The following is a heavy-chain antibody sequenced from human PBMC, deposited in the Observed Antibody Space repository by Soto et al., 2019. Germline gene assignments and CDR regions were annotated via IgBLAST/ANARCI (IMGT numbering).Heavy chain of an antibody. Sequence: ESLKISCKGSGYSFTGFWIGWVRQMPGKGLELMGIIYPGDSDTTYSPSFQGQVTIAVDKSVRTAYLQWSSLKASDTAMYYCATSLLVVIIGVAPGLFHISSRGTMVSVSS. CDR2: IYPGDSDT. CDR3: ATSLLVVIIGVAPGLFHI. J-gene: IGHJ3*02. V-gene: IGHV5-51*01. D-gene: IGHD3-22*01. CDR1: GYSFTGFW.